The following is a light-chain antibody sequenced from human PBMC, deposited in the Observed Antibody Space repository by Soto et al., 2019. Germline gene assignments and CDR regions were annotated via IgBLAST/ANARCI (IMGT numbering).Light chain of an antibody. CDR2: DNN. Sequence: QSVLTQPPSVSAAPGQKVTISCSGSSSNIGNNYVSWYQQLPGTAPKLLIYDNNKRPSGIPDRFSGSKFGTSATLGITGLQTGDEADYYCGAWDDSLSAVFGGGTKVTVL. CDR3: GAWDDSLSAV. CDR1: SSNIGNNY. J-gene: IGLJ2*01. V-gene: IGLV1-51*01.